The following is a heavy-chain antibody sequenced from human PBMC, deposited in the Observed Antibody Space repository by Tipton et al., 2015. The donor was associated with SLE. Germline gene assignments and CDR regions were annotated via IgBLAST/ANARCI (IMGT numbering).Heavy chain of an antibody. J-gene: IGHJ4*02. Sequence: TLSLTCTVSGGSISSGGYYWSWIRQPPGKGLEWIGYIYYSGSTNYNPSLKSRVTISVDTSKSQFSLRLSSVTAADTAMYHCARVVVATTKPLHFDYWGQGTLVTVSS. CDR3: ARVVVATTKPLHFDY. D-gene: IGHD5-12*01. V-gene: IGHV4-61*08. CDR1: GGSISSGGYY. CDR2: IYYSGST.